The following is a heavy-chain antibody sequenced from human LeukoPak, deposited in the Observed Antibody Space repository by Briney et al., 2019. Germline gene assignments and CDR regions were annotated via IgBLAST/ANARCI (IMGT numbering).Heavy chain of an antibody. V-gene: IGHV3-23*01. D-gene: IGHD2-2*01. J-gene: IGHJ3*02. Sequence: LPGGSLRLSCAASRFTFTTYAMSWVRQAPGKGLEWVSTISGSGDSTYYADSVKGRFTISRDNSKNTLYLQMNSLRVEDTVVYYCAKVPGYCSSTSCPGMAFDIWGQGTMVTVSS. CDR2: ISGSGDST. CDR3: AKVPGYCSSTSCPGMAFDI. CDR1: RFTFTTYA.